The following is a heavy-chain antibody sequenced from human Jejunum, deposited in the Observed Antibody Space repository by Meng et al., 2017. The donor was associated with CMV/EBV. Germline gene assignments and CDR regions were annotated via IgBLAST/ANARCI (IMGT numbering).Heavy chain of an antibody. V-gene: IGHV3-15*01. Sequence: SCAASGFTFSNAWMNWVRQAPGKGLELVGRIKSNTDGGTEDYAAPVKGRFSISRDDSKNTLYLQMNSLKSEDTAVYYCTLLVGAKVYWGQGTLVTVSS. CDR1: GFTFSNAW. CDR3: TLLVGAKVY. J-gene: IGHJ4*02. CDR2: IKSNTDGGTE. D-gene: IGHD1-26*01.